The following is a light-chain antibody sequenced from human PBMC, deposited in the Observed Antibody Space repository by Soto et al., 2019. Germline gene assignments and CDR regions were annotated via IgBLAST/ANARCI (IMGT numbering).Light chain of an antibody. CDR2: STS. CDR1: QTVGGNY. V-gene: IGKV3-20*01. J-gene: IGKJ4*01. CDR3: QQYSTSPPT. Sequence: EIVLTQSPGTLSLSPGEGATLSCRASQTVGGNYLAWYQQKPGQAPRLLIYSTSNRATGIPARFSGSGSGTDFSLSISRLEPEDFAVFYCQQYSTSPPTFGGGTKVEIK.